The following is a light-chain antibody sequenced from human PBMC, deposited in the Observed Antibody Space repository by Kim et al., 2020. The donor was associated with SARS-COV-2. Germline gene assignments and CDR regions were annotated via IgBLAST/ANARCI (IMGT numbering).Light chain of an antibody. CDR1: QSVGSSH. J-gene: IGKJ1*01. V-gene: IGKV3-20*01. CDR3: QQYGDSPGT. Sequence: SAGESATLSCRSSQSVGSSHLAWYQQKPGQAPGHLIYSASSRATGIPDRFSGSGSGTDFTLTISRLEPEYFAGYSCQQYGDSPGTFGQGTKVDIK. CDR2: SAS.